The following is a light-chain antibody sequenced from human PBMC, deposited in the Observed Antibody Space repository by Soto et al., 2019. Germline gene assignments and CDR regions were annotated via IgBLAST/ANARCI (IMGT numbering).Light chain of an antibody. V-gene: IGKV3-20*01. Sequence: EIVLTQSPGTLSLSPGEGATLSCRASQSVSSSYLAWYQQKPGQGPRLLIYGASSRATGIPDRFSGSGSGTDFTLTISSLEAEDFAVYYCQQYGGSSSVTFGQGTKVEI. J-gene: IGKJ1*01. CDR3: QQYGGSSSVT. CDR1: QSVSSSY. CDR2: GAS.